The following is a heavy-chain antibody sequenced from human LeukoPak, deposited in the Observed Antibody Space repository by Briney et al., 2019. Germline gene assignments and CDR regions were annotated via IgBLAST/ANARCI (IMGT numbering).Heavy chain of an antibody. CDR3: ASRGPSMVRGVVGFDY. D-gene: IGHD3-10*01. CDR2: ISSSSSYI. Sequence: GGSLRLSCAASGFPFSSYSMNWVRRAPGKGLEWVSSISSSSSYIYYPDSVKGRFTISRDNAKNSLYLQMNSLRAEDTAVYYCASRGPSMVRGVVGFDYWGQGTLVTVSS. CDR1: GFPFSSYS. J-gene: IGHJ4*02. V-gene: IGHV3-21*01.